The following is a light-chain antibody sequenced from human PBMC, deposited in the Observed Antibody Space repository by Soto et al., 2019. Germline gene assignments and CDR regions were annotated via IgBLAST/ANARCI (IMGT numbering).Light chain of an antibody. CDR2: DVI. J-gene: IGLJ1*01. CDR3: CSYPTSSTSV. CDR1: SSDVGAYNY. Sequence: QSALTQPPSASGSPGQTVAISCTGTSSDVGAYNYVSWYQQHPGKAPKLMIYDVIQRPSGVPARFSGSKSGNTASLTVSGLQPDDAADYYCCSYPTSSTSVFGTGTKLTVL. V-gene: IGLV2-8*01.